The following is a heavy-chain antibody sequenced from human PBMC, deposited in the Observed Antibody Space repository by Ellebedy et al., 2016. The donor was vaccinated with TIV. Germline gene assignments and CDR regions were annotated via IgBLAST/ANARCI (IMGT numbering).Heavy chain of an antibody. J-gene: IGHJ4*02. CDR3: AKLPSGSYYETFDY. D-gene: IGHD1-26*01. V-gene: IGHV3-30*18. CDR1: GFTFSSYG. CDR2: ISYDGSNK. Sequence: GESLKISXAASGFTFSSYGMHWVRQAPGKGLEWVAVISYDGSNKYYADSVKGRFTISRDNSKNTLYLQMNSLRAEDTAVYYCAKLPSGSYYETFDYWGQGTLVTVSS.